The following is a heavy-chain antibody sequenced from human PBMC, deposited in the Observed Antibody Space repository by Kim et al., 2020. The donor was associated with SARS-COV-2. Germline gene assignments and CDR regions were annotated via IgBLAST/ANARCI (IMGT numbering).Heavy chain of an antibody. J-gene: IGHJ6*02. CDR2: TNFRSEWFK. V-gene: IGHV6-1*01. CDR3: ARGTRDYYYYAMDV. Sequence: SQTLSLTCDISGDSVSSNNAAWNWIRQSPSRGLEWLGRTNFRSEWFKEYALSVKSRISINPDTSKNQVSLQLRSVTPEDTAVYYCARGTRDYYYYAMDVWGQGTTVTVSS. CDR1: GDSVSSNNAA.